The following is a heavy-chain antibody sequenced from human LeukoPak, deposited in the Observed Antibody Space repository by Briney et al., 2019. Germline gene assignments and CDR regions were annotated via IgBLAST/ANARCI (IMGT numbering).Heavy chain of an antibody. CDR1: GFTFSSYG. CDR3: AIGGLYDYVWGSYRYKSAFDI. Sequence: GGSLRLSCAASGFTFSSYGMSWVRQAPGKGLEWVSAISGSGGSTYYADSVKGRFTISRDNSKNTLYLQMNSLRAEDTAVYYCAIGGLYDYVWGSYRYKSAFDIWGQGTMVTVS. CDR2: ISGSGGST. J-gene: IGHJ3*02. D-gene: IGHD3-16*02. V-gene: IGHV3-23*01.